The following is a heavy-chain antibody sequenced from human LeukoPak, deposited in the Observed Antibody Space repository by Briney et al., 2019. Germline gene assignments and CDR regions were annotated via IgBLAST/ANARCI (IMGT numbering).Heavy chain of an antibody. D-gene: IGHD3-22*01. CDR3: ARGYYDSSGYQYYFDH. V-gene: IGHV1-69*05. Sequence: AVKVSCKASGGTFSSYAISWVRQAPGQGLEWMGRIIPIFGTANYAQKFQGRVTITTDESTSTAYMELSSLRSEDTAVYYCARGYYDSSGYQYYFDHWGQGTLVTVSS. CDR2: IIPIFGTA. CDR1: GGTFSSYA. J-gene: IGHJ4*02.